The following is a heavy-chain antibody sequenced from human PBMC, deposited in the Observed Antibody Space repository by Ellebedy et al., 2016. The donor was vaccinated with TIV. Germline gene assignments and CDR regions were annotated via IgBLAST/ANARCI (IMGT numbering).Heavy chain of an antibody. CDR3: ARIISSDITMVRGVKPDYAFDI. CDR1: GFPFTSSA. V-gene: IGHV3-48*04. D-gene: IGHD3-10*01. J-gene: IGHJ3*02. Sequence: GESLKISXAASGFPFTSSAMSWIRQAPGKGLEWVSYISSSGSTIYYADSVKGRFTISRDNAKNSLYLQMNSLRAEDTAVYYCARIISSDITMVRGVKPDYAFDIWGQGTMVTVSS. CDR2: ISSSGSTI.